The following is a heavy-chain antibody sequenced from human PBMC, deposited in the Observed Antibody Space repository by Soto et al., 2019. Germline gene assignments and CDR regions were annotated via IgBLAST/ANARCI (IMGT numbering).Heavy chain of an antibody. CDR2: IIPIFGTA. V-gene: IGHV1-69*01. CDR1: GGTFSSYA. D-gene: IGHD2-15*01. J-gene: IGHJ6*02. Sequence: QVQLVQSGAEVKKPGSSVKVSCKASGGTFSSYAISWVRQAPGQGLEWMGGIIPIFGTANYAQKFQGRVTITADESTGTAYIELSSLSSESTAVYYCARSSRYCSGGSGAQAHYYYGMDVWGQGATVTVSS. CDR3: ARSSRYCSGGSGAQAHYYYGMDV.